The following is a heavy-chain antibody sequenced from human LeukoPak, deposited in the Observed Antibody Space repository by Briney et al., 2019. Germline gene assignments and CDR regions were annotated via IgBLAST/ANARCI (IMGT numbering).Heavy chain of an antibody. V-gene: IGHV3-53*01. Sequence: PGGPLRLSCAASGFTVSSYYMSWVRQAPGKGLEWVSVIYSGGSTYYTDSVKGRFTISRDNSKNTLYLQMNSLRAEDTAVYYCARATYCSGGSCYAFDPWGQGILVTVSS. D-gene: IGHD2-15*01. J-gene: IGHJ5*02. CDR2: IYSGGST. CDR3: ARATYCSGGSCYAFDP. CDR1: GFTVSSYY.